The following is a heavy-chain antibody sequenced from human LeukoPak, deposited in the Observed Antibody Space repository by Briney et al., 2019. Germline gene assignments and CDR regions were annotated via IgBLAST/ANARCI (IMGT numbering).Heavy chain of an antibody. Sequence: PGGSLRLSCAASGFTFSSYGMPWVRQAPGKGLEWVAVIWYDGSNKYYADSVKGRFTISRDNSKNTLYLQMNSLRAEDTAVYYCARVRFLEWHYFDYWGQGTLVTVSS. CDR2: IWYDGSNK. J-gene: IGHJ4*02. CDR3: ARVRFLEWHYFDY. D-gene: IGHD3-3*01. V-gene: IGHV3-33*01. CDR1: GFTFSSYG.